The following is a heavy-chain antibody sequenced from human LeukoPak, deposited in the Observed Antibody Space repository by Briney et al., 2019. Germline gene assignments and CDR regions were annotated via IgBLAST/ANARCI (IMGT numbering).Heavy chain of an antibody. D-gene: IGHD5-24*01. CDR3: ARDHDSREMAFDY. CDR2: ISSSSSYI. J-gene: IGHJ4*02. V-gene: IGHV3-21*01. CDR1: GFTFSSYS. Sequence: GGSLRLSCAASGFTFSSYSMTWVRQAPGKGLEWVSSISSSSSYIYYADSVKGRFTISRDNAKNSLYLQMNSLRAEDTAVYYCARDHDSREMAFDYWGQGTLVTVSS.